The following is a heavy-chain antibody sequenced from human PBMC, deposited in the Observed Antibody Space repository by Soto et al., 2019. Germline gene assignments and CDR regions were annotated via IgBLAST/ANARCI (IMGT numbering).Heavy chain of an antibody. CDR2: ISYDGSNK. J-gene: IGHJ4*02. V-gene: IGHV3-30*03. Sequence: QVQLVESGGGVVQPGRSLRLSCAASGFTFSNSGMHWVRQAPGKGLEWVAVISYDGSNKYYADSVKGRFTISRDNSKNTLYLQMNSLRAEDTAVYYCATDRYGSGWFPSNCGQGTLVTVSS. CDR1: GFTFSNSG. D-gene: IGHD6-19*01. CDR3: ATDRYGSGWFPSN.